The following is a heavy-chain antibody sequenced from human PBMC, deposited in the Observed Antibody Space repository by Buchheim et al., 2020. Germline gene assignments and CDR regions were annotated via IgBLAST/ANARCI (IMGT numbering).Heavy chain of an antibody. CDR1: GGSMRSDNYY. Sequence: QVQLQESGPGLVKPSETLSLTCTVSGGSMRSDNYYWTWIRQHPGKGLEWIGYINYGGSTYYTTSLKSRLTISVEKSENPFSLRLTSVTAADTAVYYCARDPRGGYGAFDIWGQGT. CDR2: INYGGST. D-gene: IGHD3-22*01. V-gene: IGHV4-31*03. CDR3: ARDPRGGYGAFDI. J-gene: IGHJ3*02.